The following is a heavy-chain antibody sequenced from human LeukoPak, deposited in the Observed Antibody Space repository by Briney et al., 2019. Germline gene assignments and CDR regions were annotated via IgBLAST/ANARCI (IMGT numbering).Heavy chain of an antibody. CDR1: GFTFSSYA. CDR3: ARGAGPRQYYFDY. V-gene: IGHV3-64*02. CDR2: ISSNGGST. J-gene: IGHJ4*02. Sequence: GFLRLSCAASGFTFSSYAMHWVRQAPGKGLEYVSAISSNGGSTYYADSVKGRFTISRDNSKNTLYLQMGSLRAEDMAVYYCARGAGPRQYYFDYWGQETLVTVSS. D-gene: IGHD6-19*01.